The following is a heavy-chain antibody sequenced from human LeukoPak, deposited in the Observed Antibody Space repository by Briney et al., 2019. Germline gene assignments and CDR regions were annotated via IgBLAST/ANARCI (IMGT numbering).Heavy chain of an antibody. CDR3: TRAAYPVLDYYGMDV. Sequence: GRSLRLSCSSSGFTFANYAMTWVRQAPGKGLEWVSFIRSKLYGETTEYAASVKGRFTVSRDDSRGIAYLEMNSLKTEDTAIYYCTRAAYPVLDYYGMDVWGQGTTVTVSS. V-gene: IGHV3-49*04. CDR2: IRSKLYGETT. D-gene: IGHD3-3*02. J-gene: IGHJ6*02. CDR1: GFTFANYA.